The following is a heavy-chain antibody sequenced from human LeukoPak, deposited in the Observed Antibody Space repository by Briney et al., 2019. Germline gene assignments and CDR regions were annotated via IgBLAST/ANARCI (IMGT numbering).Heavy chain of an antibody. D-gene: IGHD4-17*01. CDR1: GDSFSGYY. CDR3: ARLVTVTTANWFDP. J-gene: IGHJ5*02. Sequence: PSETLSLTCAVYGDSFSGYYWSWIRQSPGTGLEWIGEVNDRGTTNYNPSLKSRVTISVDTSKNQFSLKLSSVTAADTAVYYCARLVTVTTANWFDPWGQGTLVTVSS. CDR2: VNDRGTT. V-gene: IGHV4-34*01.